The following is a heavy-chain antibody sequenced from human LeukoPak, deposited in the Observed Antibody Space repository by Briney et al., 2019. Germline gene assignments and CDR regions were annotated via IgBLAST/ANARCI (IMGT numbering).Heavy chain of an antibody. Sequence: GGSLRLSCAASGFIFEDYGMTWVRQAPGKGLEWVSGINGNGGSRGYAASVKGRFTISRDNAKNSLYLQMNSLRAEDTALYYCAREVATYDYYYYMDVWGKGTTVTVSS. CDR3: AREVATYDYYYYMDV. D-gene: IGHD5-12*01. CDR2: INGNGGSR. J-gene: IGHJ6*03. CDR1: GFIFEDYG. V-gene: IGHV3-20*04.